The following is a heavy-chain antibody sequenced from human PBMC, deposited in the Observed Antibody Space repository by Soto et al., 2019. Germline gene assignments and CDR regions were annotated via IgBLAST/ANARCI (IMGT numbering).Heavy chain of an antibody. Sequence: KASETLSLTCTVSGGSISSGGYYWSWIRQHPGKGLEWIGYIYYSGSTYYNPSLKSRVTISVDTSKNQFSLQVNSVTAADTAVYYCARHRIEVVWRGFDYWGQGSPVTVSS. CDR1: GGSISSGGYY. D-gene: IGHD3-22*01. J-gene: IGHJ4*02. CDR3: ARHRIEVVWRGFDY. CDR2: IYYSGST. V-gene: IGHV4-31*03.